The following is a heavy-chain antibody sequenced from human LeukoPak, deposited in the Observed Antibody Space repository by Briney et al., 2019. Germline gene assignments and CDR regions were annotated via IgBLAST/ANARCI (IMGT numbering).Heavy chain of an antibody. D-gene: IGHD3-22*01. J-gene: IGHJ4*02. V-gene: IGHV3-7*03. Sequence: GGSLRLSCEASGFVFGHSWMSWVRQAPGKGLEWVANINLNGSEINYLDSLTGRLTISRDNAKDSLYLQMNGLRAEDTAVYFCVRDRGYSTFDYWGQGTLVTVSS. CDR1: GFVFGHSW. CDR3: VRDRGYSTFDY. CDR2: INLNGSEI.